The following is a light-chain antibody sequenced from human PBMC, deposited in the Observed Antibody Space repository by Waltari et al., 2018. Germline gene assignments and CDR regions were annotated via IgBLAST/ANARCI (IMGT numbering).Light chain of an antibody. Sequence: QSALTPPASVSGSPVQSLPISCPGTSSNVGGYNSVSWSQQHPGRAPKVMIYDVSNRPSGVSNRFSGSKSGNTVSLTISGLQAEDEADYYCSSFTGSSTLVFGGGTKLTVL. CDR1: SSNVGGYNS. V-gene: IGLV2-14*03. CDR2: DVS. CDR3: SSFTGSSTLV. J-gene: IGLJ2*01.